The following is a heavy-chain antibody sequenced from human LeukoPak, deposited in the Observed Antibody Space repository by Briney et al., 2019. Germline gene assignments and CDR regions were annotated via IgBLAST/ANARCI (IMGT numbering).Heavy chain of an antibody. CDR2: IIPIFGTA. CDR1: GGTFSSYA. Sequence: SVKVSCKASGGTFSSYAISWVRQAPGQGLEWMGGIIPIFGTANYAQKFQGRVTITADESTSTAYMELSSLRSEDTAVYYCARAWSSTSLGFDYWGQGTLVTVSS. CDR3: ARAWSSTSLGFDY. J-gene: IGHJ4*02. D-gene: IGHD2-2*01. V-gene: IGHV1-69*13.